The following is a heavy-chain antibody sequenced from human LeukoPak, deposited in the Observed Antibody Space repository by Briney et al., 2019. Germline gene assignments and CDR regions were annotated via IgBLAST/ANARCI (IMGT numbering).Heavy chain of an antibody. D-gene: IGHD3-16*01. CDR2: IYSGGST. CDR3: ARDLGGTFDY. J-gene: IGHJ4*02. V-gene: IGHV3-66*01. CDR1: GLAFSYYW. Sequence: PGGSLRLSCAASGLAFSYYWMSWVRQAPGKGLEWVSVIYSGGSTYYADSVKGRFTISRDNSKNTLYLQMNSLRAEDTAVYYCARDLGGTFDYWGQGTLVTVSS.